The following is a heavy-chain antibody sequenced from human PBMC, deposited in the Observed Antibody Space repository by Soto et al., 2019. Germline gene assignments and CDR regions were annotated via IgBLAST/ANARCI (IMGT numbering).Heavy chain of an antibody. Sequence: SETLSLTCAVYGGSFSGYYWSWIRQPPGKGLEWIGEINHSGSTNYNPSLKSRVTISVDTSKNQFSLKLSSVTAADTAVYYCARGNIVATITNGFDYWGQGTLVTVSS. J-gene: IGHJ4*02. D-gene: IGHD5-12*01. CDR1: GGSFSGYY. V-gene: IGHV4-34*01. CDR3: ARGNIVATITNGFDY. CDR2: INHSGST.